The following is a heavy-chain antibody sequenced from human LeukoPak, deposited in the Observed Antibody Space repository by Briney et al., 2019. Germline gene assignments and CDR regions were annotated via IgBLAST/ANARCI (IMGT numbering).Heavy chain of an antibody. J-gene: IGHJ4*02. D-gene: IGHD5-18*01. CDR2: ISSSGSTI. V-gene: IGHV3-48*03. CDR3: ARDNPGLWLTVLDY. CDR1: GFTFSSYE. Sequence: GGSLRLSCAASGFTFSSYEMNWVRQAPGKGLEWVSYISSSGSTIYYADSVKGRFTISRDNAKNSLYLQMNSLRAEDTAVYYCARDNPGLWLTVLDYWGQGTLVTVSS.